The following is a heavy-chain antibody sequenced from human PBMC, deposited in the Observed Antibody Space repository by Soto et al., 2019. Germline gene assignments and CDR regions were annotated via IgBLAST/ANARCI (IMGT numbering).Heavy chain of an antibody. CDR3: ARDIDLYDSSGYSDY. D-gene: IGHD3-22*01. Sequence: VASVKVSCKASGYTFTSYGISWVRQAPGQGLEWMGWISAYNGNTNYAQKLQGRVTMTTDTSTSTAYMELRSLRSDDTAVYYCARDIDLYDSSGYSDYWGQGTLVTVSS. CDR2: ISAYNGNT. V-gene: IGHV1-18*01. J-gene: IGHJ4*02. CDR1: GYTFTSYG.